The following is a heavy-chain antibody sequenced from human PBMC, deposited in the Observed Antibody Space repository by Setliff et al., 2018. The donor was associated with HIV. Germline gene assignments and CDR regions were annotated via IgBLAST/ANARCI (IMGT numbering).Heavy chain of an antibody. J-gene: IGHJ4*02. CDR3: ARVTPHIAGLGWFYFDY. CDR2: ISTYNGNT. CDR1: GDTFSNYA. V-gene: IGHV1-18*04. D-gene: IGHD6-13*01. Sequence: ASVKVSCKASGDTFSNYAISWVRQAPGQGLEWMGWISTYNGNTNYAQKLQGRVTMTTDTSTTTAYMELRSLKSDDTAIYYCARVTPHIAGLGWFYFDYWGQGTLVTVSS.